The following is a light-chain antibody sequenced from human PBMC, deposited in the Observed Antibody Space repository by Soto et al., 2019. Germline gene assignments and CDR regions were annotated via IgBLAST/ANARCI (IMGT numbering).Light chain of an antibody. Sequence: EIVLTQSPATLSLSLGERATISCRASQSVSSYLAWYQKKPGKAPRLLIYDATNRATGIPARFSGNGFGTVFLITISLLAAEDFAVYYCQKRSDSPTFGPGTKVDV. CDR2: DAT. CDR3: QKRSDSPT. CDR1: QSVSSY. V-gene: IGKV3-11*01. J-gene: IGKJ3*01.